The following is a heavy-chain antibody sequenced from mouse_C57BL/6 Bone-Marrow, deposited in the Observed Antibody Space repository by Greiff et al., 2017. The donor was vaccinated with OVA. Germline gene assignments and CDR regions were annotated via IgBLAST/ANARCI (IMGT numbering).Heavy chain of an antibody. CDR1: GFTFTDYY. V-gene: IGHV7-3*01. J-gene: IGHJ2*01. Sequence: EVQGEESGGGLVQPGGSLSLSCAASGFTFTDYYMSWVRQTPGKALEWLGFIRNKANGYTTEHSVSVKGRFTISRDNSQSILYLQMNALRAEDSATYYCARSGLVDYWGQGTTLTVSS. D-gene: IGHD3-3*01. CDR2: IRNKANGYTT. CDR3: ARSGLVDY.